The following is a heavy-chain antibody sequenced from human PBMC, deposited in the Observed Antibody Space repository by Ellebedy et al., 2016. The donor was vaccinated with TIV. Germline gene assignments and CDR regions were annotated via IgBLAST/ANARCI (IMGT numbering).Heavy chain of an antibody. Sequence: GGSLRLSCAASGFTFSSYEMNWVRQAPGKGLEWVSYISSSGSTIYYADSVKGRFTISRDNAKNSLYLQMNSLRAEDTAVYYCAREGRDYGTFDYWGQGTLVTVSS. V-gene: IGHV3-48*03. J-gene: IGHJ4*02. CDR2: ISSSGSTI. D-gene: IGHD4-17*01. CDR3: AREGRDYGTFDY. CDR1: GFTFSSYE.